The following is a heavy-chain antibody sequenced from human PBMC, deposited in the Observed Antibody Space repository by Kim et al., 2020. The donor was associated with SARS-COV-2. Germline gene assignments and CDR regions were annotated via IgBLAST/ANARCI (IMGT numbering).Heavy chain of an antibody. D-gene: IGHD3-10*01. CDR3: ARDSEYYYGMDV. Sequence: DYAVSVKSRITINPDTSKNQFSLQLNSVTPEDTAVYYCARDSEYYYGMDVWGQGTTVTVSS. V-gene: IGHV6-1*01. J-gene: IGHJ6*02.